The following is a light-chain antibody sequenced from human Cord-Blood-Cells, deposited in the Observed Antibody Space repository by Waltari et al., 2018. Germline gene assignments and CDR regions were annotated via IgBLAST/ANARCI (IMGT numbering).Light chain of an antibody. Sequence: SSELTQDPAVSVALGQTVRITCQGDSLRSYYASWYQQKPGQAPVLVIYGKNNRPSGIPDRFSGSSSGNTASLTITGAQAEDEADYYCNSRDSSGNQLRVFGGGTKLNVL. CDR3: NSRDSSGNQLRV. V-gene: IGLV3-19*01. J-gene: IGLJ3*02. CDR2: GKN. CDR1: SLRSYY.